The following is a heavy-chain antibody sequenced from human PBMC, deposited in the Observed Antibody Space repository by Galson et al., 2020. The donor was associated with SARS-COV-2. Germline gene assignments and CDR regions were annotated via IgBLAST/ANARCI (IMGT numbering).Heavy chain of an antibody. CDR1: GFIFSTYS. V-gene: IGHV3-48*04. Sequence: GESLKISCTASGFIFSTYSMNWVRQAPGKGLEWISYISTTSSTMFYADSVKGRFTISRDNAKDSLFLQMDNLRAEDTAVYYCARDLRFWGQGALVTVSS. J-gene: IGHJ1*01. CDR2: ISTTSSTM. CDR3: ARDLRF.